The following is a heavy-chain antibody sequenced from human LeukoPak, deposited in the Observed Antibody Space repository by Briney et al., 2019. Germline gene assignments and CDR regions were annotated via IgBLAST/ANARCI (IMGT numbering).Heavy chain of an antibody. CDR3: ARGRAYCSSTSCHNWFDP. CDR2: MNPNSGNT. D-gene: IGHD2-2*01. CDR1: GYTFTSYD. J-gene: IGHJ5*02. Sequence: GASVKVSYKASGYTFTSYDINWVRQATGQGLEWMGWMNPNSGNTGYAQKFQGRVTITRNTSISTAYMELSSLRSEDTAVYYCARGRAYCSSTSCHNWFDPWGQGTLVTVSS. V-gene: IGHV1-8*03.